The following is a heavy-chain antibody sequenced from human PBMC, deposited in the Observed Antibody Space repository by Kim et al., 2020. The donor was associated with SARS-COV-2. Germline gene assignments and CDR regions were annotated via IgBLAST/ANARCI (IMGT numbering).Heavy chain of an antibody. CDR3: ARERGYCSGGSCYWDNWFDP. Sequence: SETLSLTCTVSGGSISSSSYYWGWIRQPPGKGLEWIGSIYYSGSTYYNPSLKSRVTISVDTSKNQFSLKLSSVTAADTAVYYCARERGYCSGGSCYWDNWFDPWGQGTLVTVSS. J-gene: IGHJ5*02. CDR1: GGSISSSSYY. D-gene: IGHD2-15*01. V-gene: IGHV4-39*07. CDR2: IYYSGST.